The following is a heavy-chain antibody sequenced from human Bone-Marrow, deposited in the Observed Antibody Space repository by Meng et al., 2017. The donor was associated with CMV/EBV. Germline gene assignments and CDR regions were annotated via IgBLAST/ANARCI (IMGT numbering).Heavy chain of an antibody. CDR3: AKDRSDHYRYCSGGSCYGWFDP. D-gene: IGHD2-15*01. V-gene: IGHV3-23*01. Sequence: GGSLRLSCAASGFTFSSYWMHWVRQAPGKGLEWVSAISGSGGSTYYADSVKGRFTISRDNSKNTLYLQMNSLRAEDTAVYYCAKDRSDHYRYCSGGSCYGWFDPWGQGTLVTVSS. CDR2: ISGSGGST. CDR1: GFTFSSYW. J-gene: IGHJ5*02.